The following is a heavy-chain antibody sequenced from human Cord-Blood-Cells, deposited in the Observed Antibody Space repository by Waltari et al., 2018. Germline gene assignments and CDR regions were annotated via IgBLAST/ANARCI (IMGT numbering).Heavy chain of an antibody. CDR3: ARGVGTGDFDHAFDI. CDR1: GYTFTSYY. Sequence: QVQLVQSGAEVKKPGASVKVSCKASGYTFTSYYMHWVRQAPGQGLEWMGIINPSGGSTSYAQKFQGRVTMTRDTSTSTVYMELSSLRSEDTAVYYCARGVGTGDFDHAFDIWGQGTMVTVSS. CDR2: INPSGGST. V-gene: IGHV1-46*01. J-gene: IGHJ3*02. D-gene: IGHD2-21*02.